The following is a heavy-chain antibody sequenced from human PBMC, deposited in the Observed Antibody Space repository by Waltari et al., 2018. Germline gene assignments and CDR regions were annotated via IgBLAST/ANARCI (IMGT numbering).Heavy chain of an antibody. CDR1: GFTFSSYA. V-gene: IGHV3-23*04. CDR2: IRGSGGST. J-gene: IGHJ4*02. Sequence: EVQLVESGGGLVQPGGSLRLSCAASGFTFSSYAMSWVRQAPGKGLECVSAIRGSGGSTYYADSVKGRFTISRDNSKNTLYLQMNSLRAEDTAVYYCATVGGDYGDYFYYFDYWGQGTLVTVSS. D-gene: IGHD4-17*01. CDR3: ATVGGDYGDYFYYFDY.